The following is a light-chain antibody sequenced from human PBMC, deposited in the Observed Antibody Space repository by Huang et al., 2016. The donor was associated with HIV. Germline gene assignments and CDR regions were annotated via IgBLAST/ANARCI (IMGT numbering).Light chain of an antibody. V-gene: IGKV1-9*01. J-gene: IGKJ3*01. Sequence: IQLTQSPSSLSASVGDSVTITCRASQGISSSLVWYQQKPGKAPRLLIFAASTLHSGVPSRFSGSGSGTDFTLTINSLQPEDFATYYCQQLNTYPGTFGPGTKVDIK. CDR2: AAS. CDR3: QQLNTYPGT. CDR1: QGISSS.